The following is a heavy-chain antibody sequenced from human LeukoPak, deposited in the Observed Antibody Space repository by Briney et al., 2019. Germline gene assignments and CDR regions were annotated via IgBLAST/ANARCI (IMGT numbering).Heavy chain of an antibody. J-gene: IGHJ4*02. Sequence: ASVKDSCKASGYTFTGYYMHWVRQAPGQGREWMGWINPNSGGTNYAQKFQGRVTMTRDTSINTAYMELSRLRSDDTAVYYCARARLYSGSENYYFDYWGQGTLVTVSS. D-gene: IGHD5-12*01. CDR3: ARARLYSGSENYYFDY. V-gene: IGHV1-2*02. CDR1: GYTFTGYY. CDR2: INPNSGGT.